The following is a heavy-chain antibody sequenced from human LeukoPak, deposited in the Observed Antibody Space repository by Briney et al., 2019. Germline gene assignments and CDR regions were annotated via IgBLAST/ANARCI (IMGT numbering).Heavy chain of an antibody. Sequence: PGGSLRLSCAASGFTFSSYSMNWVRQAPGKGLEWVSSISSSSSYIYYADSVKGRFTISRDNAKNSLYLQMNSLRAEDTAVHYCARDVEREYQLPMNYYYYYYMDVWGKGTTVTVSS. CDR3: ARDVEREYQLPMNYYYYYYMDV. J-gene: IGHJ6*03. CDR1: GFTFSSYS. V-gene: IGHV3-21*01. D-gene: IGHD2-2*01. CDR2: ISSSSSYI.